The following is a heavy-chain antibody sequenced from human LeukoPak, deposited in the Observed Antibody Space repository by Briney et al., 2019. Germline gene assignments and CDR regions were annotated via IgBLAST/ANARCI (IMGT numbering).Heavy chain of an antibody. J-gene: IGHJ4*02. Sequence: GGSLRLSCAASGFTFSSHAMSWVRQAPGKGLEWVSAISGSGGSTYYADSVKGRFTISRDNSKNTLYLQMNSLRAEDTAVYYTAKGVPSCSTTSCYEDYGGEGTLGTVS. D-gene: IGHD2-2*01. V-gene: IGHV3-23*01. CDR2: ISGSGGST. CDR3: AKGVPSCSTTSCYEDY. CDR1: GFTFSSHA.